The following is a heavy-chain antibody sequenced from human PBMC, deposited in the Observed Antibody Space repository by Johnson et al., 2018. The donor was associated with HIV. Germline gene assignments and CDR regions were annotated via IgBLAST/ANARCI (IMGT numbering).Heavy chain of an antibody. CDR3: AIMSPVRDALDI. V-gene: IGHV3-64*01. CDR2: ISSDGGST. Sequence: VLLVESGGGLVQPGGSLRLSCAASGFTFSSYVMHWVRQAPGKGLQYVSVISSDGGSTYYANSVKGRFTNSRDNSKNTLYLQMGSLGGEDMSVYYCAIMSPVRDALDIWGHGTMVTVSS. J-gene: IGHJ3*02. CDR1: GFTFSSYV. D-gene: IGHD2-8*01.